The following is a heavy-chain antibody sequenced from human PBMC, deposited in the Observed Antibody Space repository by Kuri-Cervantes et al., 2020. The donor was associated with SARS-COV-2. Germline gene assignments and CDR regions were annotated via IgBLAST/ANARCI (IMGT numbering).Heavy chain of an antibody. D-gene: IGHD2-2*02. CDR2: ISYHGINK. CDR3: AREEFCNDTNCYTVIDY. CDR1: GFTFSSYA. Sequence: GGSLRLSCAASGFTFSSYAMSWVRQAPGQGLEWVTVISYHGINKYYTDSVKGRFTISRDNSKNTLYLQMNSLRAEDTAVYYCAREEFCNDTNCYTVIDYWGQGTLVTVSS. J-gene: IGHJ4*02. V-gene: IGHV3-30-3*01.